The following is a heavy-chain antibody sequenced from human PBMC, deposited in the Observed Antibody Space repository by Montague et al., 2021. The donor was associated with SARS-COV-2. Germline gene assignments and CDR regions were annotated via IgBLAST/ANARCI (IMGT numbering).Heavy chain of an antibody. D-gene: IGHD3-10*01. CDR3: LNYHGSGSYGDF. Sequence: SLRLSCAASGFTVSTYALAWVRQAPGKGLEWVSSISASGVRPHYPYSXKGLFTISRDNSKNTLYLQMSSLRAEDTAVSFCLNYHGSGSYGDFWGQGALVTVSP. V-gene: IGHV3-23*01. CDR1: GFTVSTYA. J-gene: IGHJ4*02. CDR2: ISASGVRP.